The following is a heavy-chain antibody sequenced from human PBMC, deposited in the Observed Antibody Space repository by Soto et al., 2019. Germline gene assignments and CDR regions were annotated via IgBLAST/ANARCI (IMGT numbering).Heavy chain of an antibody. CDR3: ARGQGRFSGGSCYSNYYYYSGMDV. CDR1: GGSFSGYY. Sequence: QVQLQQWGAGLLKPSETLSLTCAVYGGSFSGYYWSWIRQPPGKGLEWIGEINHSGSTNYNPSLTSRVTIAVDTSKNQFSLELSSVTAADTAVYYCARGQGRFSGGSCYSNYYYYSGMDVWGQGTTVTVSS. J-gene: IGHJ6*02. CDR2: INHSGST. V-gene: IGHV4-34*01. D-gene: IGHD2-15*01.